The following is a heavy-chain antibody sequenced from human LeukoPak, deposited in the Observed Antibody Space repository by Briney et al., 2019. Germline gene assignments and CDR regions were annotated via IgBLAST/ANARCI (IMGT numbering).Heavy chain of an antibody. CDR2: INPNSGNT. Sequence: ASVKVSCKASGYTFTNSDINWVRQATGQGLEWKGWINPNSGNTGYAQKFQGRVTLTRNTSISTAYLDLSSLRSEDTAVYYCARASLRKGNYEDARSYYSYMDVWGKGTTVTVSS. J-gene: IGHJ6*03. V-gene: IGHV1-8*01. CDR3: ARASLRKGNYEDARSYYSYMDV. CDR1: GYTFTNSD. D-gene: IGHD1-7*01.